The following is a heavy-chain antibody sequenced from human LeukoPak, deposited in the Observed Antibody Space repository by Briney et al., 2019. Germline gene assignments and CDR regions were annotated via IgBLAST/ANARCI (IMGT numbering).Heavy chain of an antibody. CDR2: ISAYNGNT. V-gene: IGHV1-18*01. Sequence: GASVKVSCKASGYTFTSYGISWVRQAPGQGLEWMGWISAYNGNTNYAQKLQGRVTMTTDTSTSTAYMELRSLRSDDTAVYYCASSYYDSSGYQKTYYYYGMDVWGQGTTVTVSS. D-gene: IGHD3-22*01. CDR1: GYTFTSYG. J-gene: IGHJ6*02. CDR3: ASSYYDSSGYQKTYYYYGMDV.